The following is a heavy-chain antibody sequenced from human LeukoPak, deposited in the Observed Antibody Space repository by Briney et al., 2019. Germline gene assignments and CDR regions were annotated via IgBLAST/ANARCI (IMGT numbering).Heavy chain of an antibody. CDR3: AREHYDSSGYYSPSSYMDV. Sequence: ASVKVSCKASGYTFTGYYMHWVRQAPGQGLEWMGWINPNSGGTNYAQKFQGRVTMTRDTSISTAHMELSRLRSDDTAVYYCAREHYDSSGYYSPSSYMDVWGKGTTVTVSS. J-gene: IGHJ6*03. D-gene: IGHD3-22*01. CDR2: INPNSGGT. V-gene: IGHV1-2*02. CDR1: GYTFTGYY.